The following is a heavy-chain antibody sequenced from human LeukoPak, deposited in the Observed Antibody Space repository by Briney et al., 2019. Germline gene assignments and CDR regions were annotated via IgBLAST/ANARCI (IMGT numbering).Heavy chain of an antibody. D-gene: IGHD1-26*01. J-gene: IGHJ4*02. V-gene: IGHV3-66*01. CDR3: ARVIVGTTTRLDYFDY. CDR1: GFTVSDNY. Sequence: GGSLRLSCAASGFTVSDNYMSWIRQAPGKGLEWVSIIYSGGNTYYADSVKGRFTVSRDNSKNTLYLQMNSLRAEDTAVYYCARVIVGTTTRLDYFDYWGQGTLVTVSS. CDR2: IYSGGNT.